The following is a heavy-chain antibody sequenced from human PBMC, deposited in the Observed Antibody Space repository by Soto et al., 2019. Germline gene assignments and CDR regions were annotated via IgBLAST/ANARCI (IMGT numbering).Heavy chain of an antibody. D-gene: IGHD3-22*01. Sequence: QVQLVESGGGVVQPGRSLRLSCAASGFTFSSYAMHWVRQAPGKGLEWVAVISYDGSNKYYADSVKGRFTISRDNSKNTXXLQMNSLRAEDTAVYYCARDPFITMIVVVITWFDYWGQGTLVTVSS. CDR3: ARDPFITMIVVVITWFDY. CDR2: ISYDGSNK. V-gene: IGHV3-30-3*01. J-gene: IGHJ4*02. CDR1: GFTFSSYA.